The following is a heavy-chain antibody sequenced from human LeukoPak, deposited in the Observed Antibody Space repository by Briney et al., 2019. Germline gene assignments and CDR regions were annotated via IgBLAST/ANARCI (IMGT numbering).Heavy chain of an antibody. Sequence: KASETLSLTCAVYGGSFSGYYWSWIRQPPGKGLEWIGEINHSGSTNYNPSLKSRVTISVDTSKNQFSLKLSSVTAADTAVYYCAITTVTKNFDYWGQGTLVTVSS. J-gene: IGHJ4*02. D-gene: IGHD4-17*01. V-gene: IGHV4-34*01. CDR3: AITTVTKNFDY. CDR1: GGSFSGYY. CDR2: INHSGST.